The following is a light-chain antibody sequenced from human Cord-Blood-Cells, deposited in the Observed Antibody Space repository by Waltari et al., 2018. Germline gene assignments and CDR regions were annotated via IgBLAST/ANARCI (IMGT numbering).Light chain of an antibody. V-gene: IGKV1-39*01. Sequence: DIQMTQSPSSLSASVGDRVTITCRASQSISSYLNWYQQKPGKAPKLLIYAASSLQSGVPSRFSGCGSVTDFTLTISILQPEDFATYYCQQSYSTPRTFGQGTKVENK. CDR2: AAS. J-gene: IGKJ1*01. CDR1: QSISSY. CDR3: QQSYSTPRT.